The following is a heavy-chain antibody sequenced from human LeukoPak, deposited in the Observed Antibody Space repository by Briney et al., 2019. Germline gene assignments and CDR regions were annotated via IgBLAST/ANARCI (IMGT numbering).Heavy chain of an antibody. CDR3: ARRIHWNYVLGHKPPNWFDP. V-gene: IGHV4-34*01. CDR1: GVSFSGYY. D-gene: IGHD1-7*01. J-gene: IGHJ5*02. CDR2: INHSGST. Sequence: NTSETLSLTCAVYGVSFSGYYWSWIRQPPGKGLEWIGEINHSGSTNYNPSLKSRVTISVDTSKNQFSLKLSSVTAADTAVYYCARRIHWNYVLGHKPPNWFDPWGQGTLVTVSS.